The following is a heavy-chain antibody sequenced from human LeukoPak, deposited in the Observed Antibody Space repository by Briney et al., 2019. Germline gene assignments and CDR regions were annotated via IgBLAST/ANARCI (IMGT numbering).Heavy chain of an antibody. CDR2: ISYDGSNK. D-gene: IGHD1-14*01. V-gene: IGHV3-30*18. CDR1: GFTFSDYG. CDR3: AKDHFRSVTPGYFDL. Sequence: GGSLRLSCAASGFTFSDYGMHWVRQAPGKGLEWVAVISYDGSNKYYADSVKGRFTISRDNSKNTLYLQMNSLRAEDTAVYYCAKDHFRSVTPGYFDLWGRGTLVTVSS. J-gene: IGHJ2*01.